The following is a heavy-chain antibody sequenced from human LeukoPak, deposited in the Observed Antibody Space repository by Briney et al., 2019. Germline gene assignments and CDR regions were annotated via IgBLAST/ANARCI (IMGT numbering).Heavy chain of an antibody. D-gene: IGHD2-2*01. Sequence: ASVKVSCKASGYTFTGYYMHWVRQAPGQGLEWMGWINPNSGGTNYARKFQGRVTMTRDTSISTAYMELSRLRSGDTAVYYCARHPTSCYPNCPYRRDYYYYYMDVWGKGTTVTVSS. CDR3: ARHPTSCYPNCPYRRDYYYYYMDV. V-gene: IGHV1-2*02. CDR1: GYTFTGYY. J-gene: IGHJ6*03. CDR2: INPNSGGT.